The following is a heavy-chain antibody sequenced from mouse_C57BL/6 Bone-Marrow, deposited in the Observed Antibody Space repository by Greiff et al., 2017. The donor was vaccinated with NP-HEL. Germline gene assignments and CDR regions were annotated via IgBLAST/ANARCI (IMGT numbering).Heavy chain of an antibody. CDR2: ISYDGSN. V-gene: IGHV3-6*01. CDR3: AGYRYFDV. Sequence: ESGPGLVKPSQSLSLTCSVTGYSITSGYYWNWIRQFPGNKLEWMGYISYDGSNNYNPSLKNRISITRDTSKNQFFLKLNSVTTEDTATYYCAGYRYFDVWGTGTTVTVSS. CDR1: GYSITSGYY. J-gene: IGHJ1*03.